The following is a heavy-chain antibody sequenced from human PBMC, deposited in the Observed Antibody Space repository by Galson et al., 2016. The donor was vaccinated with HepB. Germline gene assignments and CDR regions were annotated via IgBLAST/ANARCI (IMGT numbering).Heavy chain of an antibody. Sequence: PALVKPTQTLTLTCSFSGFSLRTTGVGVGWIRQPPGKALEWLALIYWDDDKRYRTPLKSRLTITKDTLRHQVVLTMTNMDPVDTATYYCAHSTWAVAGKYYFDYWGQGTLVTVSS. CDR3: AHSTWAVAGKYYFDY. D-gene: IGHD6-13*01. J-gene: IGHJ4*02. CDR1: GFSLRTTGVG. V-gene: IGHV2-5*02. CDR2: IYWDDDK.